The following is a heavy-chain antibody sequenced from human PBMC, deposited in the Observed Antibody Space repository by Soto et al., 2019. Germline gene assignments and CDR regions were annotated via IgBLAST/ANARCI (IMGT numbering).Heavy chain of an antibody. CDR3: ARDLLPDSSSWYVYDY. CDR1: GYTFTSYG. CDR2: ISAYSGNT. D-gene: IGHD6-13*01. J-gene: IGHJ4*02. V-gene: IGHV1-18*01. Sequence: ASVKVSCKASGYTFTSYGISWVRQAPGQGLEWMGWISAYSGNTNYAQKLQGRVTMTTDTSTSTAYMELRSLRSDDTAVYYCARDLLPDSSSWYVYDYWGQGTLVTVSS.